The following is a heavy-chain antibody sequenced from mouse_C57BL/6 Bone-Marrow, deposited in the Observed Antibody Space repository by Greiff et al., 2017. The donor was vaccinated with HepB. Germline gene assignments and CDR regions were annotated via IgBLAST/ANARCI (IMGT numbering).Heavy chain of an antibody. CDR1: GFTFSSYA. Sequence: DVHLVESGGGLVKPGGSLKLSCAASGFTFSSYAMSWVRQTPEKRLEWVATISDGGSYTYYPDNVKGRFTISRDNAKNNLYLQMSHLKSEDTAMYYCARRDYGSSFYFDYWGQGTTLTVSS. D-gene: IGHD1-1*01. J-gene: IGHJ2*01. CDR3: ARRDYGSSFYFDY. CDR2: ISDGGSYT. V-gene: IGHV5-4*01.